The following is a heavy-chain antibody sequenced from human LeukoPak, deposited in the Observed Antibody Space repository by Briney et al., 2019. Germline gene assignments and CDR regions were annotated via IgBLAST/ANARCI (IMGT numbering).Heavy chain of an antibody. CDR1: GYTFTGYY. CDR2: IIPTFDIA. CDR3: ARDRRGGDAFDI. V-gene: IGHV1-69*10. D-gene: IGHD6-25*01. Sequence: GASVKVSCKASGYTFTGYYIHWVRQAPGQGLEWMGGIIPTFDIANYAQKFQGRVTISADKSTSTDYMELSSLRSEDTAMYYCARDRRGGDAFDIWGQGTMVTVSS. J-gene: IGHJ3*02.